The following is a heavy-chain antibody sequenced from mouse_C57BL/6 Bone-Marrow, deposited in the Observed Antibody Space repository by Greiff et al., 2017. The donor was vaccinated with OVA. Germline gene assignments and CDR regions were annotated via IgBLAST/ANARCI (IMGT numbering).Heavy chain of an antibody. CDR3: ARYYCLDY. CDR1: GYTFTSYW. CDR2: IHPNSGST. D-gene: IGHD1-1*02. Sequence: VQLQQPGAELVKPGASVKLSCKASGYTFTSYWMHWVKQRPGQGLEWIGMIHPNSGSTNYNEKFKGKATLTVDKSSSTAYMQLSSLTSEDSAVYYCARYYCLDYWGQGTTLTVSS. V-gene: IGHV1-64*01. J-gene: IGHJ2*01.